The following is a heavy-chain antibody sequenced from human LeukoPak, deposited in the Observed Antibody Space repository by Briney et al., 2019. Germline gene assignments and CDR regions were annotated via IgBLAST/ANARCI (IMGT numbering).Heavy chain of an antibody. CDR3: ARLAKYYDILTGYYSYFDY. Sequence: SETLSLTCTVSGGSISSYYWGWIRQPPGKGLEWIGSIYYSGSTYYNPSLKSRVTISVDTSKNQFSLKLSSVTAADTAVYYCARLAKYYDILTGYYSYFDYWGQGTLVTVSS. V-gene: IGHV4-39*01. J-gene: IGHJ4*02. CDR1: GGSISSYY. D-gene: IGHD3-9*01. CDR2: IYYSGST.